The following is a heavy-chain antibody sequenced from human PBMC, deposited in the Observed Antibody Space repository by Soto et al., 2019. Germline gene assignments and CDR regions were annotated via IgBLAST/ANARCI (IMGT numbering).Heavy chain of an antibody. Sequence: SETRSLTCAVSGGSISSGGYSWSWIRQPPGKGLEWIGYIYHSGSTYYNPSLKSRVTISVDRSKNQFSLKLSSVTAAATAVYYCARDSGHSGYDFWSDPWRQRTLITVSS. CDR2: IYHSGST. D-gene: IGHD5-12*01. CDR3: ARDSGHSGYDFWSDP. J-gene: IGHJ5*02. V-gene: IGHV4-30-2*01. CDR1: GGSISSGGYS.